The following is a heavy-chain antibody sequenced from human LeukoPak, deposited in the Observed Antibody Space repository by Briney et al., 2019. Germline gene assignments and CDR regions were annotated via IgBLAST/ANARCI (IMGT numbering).Heavy chain of an antibody. V-gene: IGHV4-34*01. CDR3: ARGPYAYVWGSYRYNYFDY. J-gene: IGHJ4*02. Sequence: SETLSLTCAVYGGSFSGYYWRWIRQPPGKGLEWIGEINHSGSTNYNSSLKSRVTISVDTSKNQFSLKLSSVTAADTAVYYCARGPYAYVWGSYRYNYFDYWGQGTLATVSS. D-gene: IGHD3-16*02. CDR1: GGSFSGYY. CDR2: INHSGST.